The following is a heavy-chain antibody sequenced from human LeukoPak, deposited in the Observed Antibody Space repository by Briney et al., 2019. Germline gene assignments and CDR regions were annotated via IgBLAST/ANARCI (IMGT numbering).Heavy chain of an antibody. CDR3: TRDRSRAEDD. CDR1: GFTFSGHW. J-gene: IGHJ4*02. D-gene: IGHD1-14*01. CDR2: INQGGSDK. V-gene: IGHV3-7*01. Sequence: GGSLRLSCAASGFTFSGHWMSWVRQDPGKGLEWVANINQGGSDKYYVDSVKGRFTISRDNANNLLYLQMNSLRGEDTAVYYCTRDRSRAEDDWGQGTLVTVSS.